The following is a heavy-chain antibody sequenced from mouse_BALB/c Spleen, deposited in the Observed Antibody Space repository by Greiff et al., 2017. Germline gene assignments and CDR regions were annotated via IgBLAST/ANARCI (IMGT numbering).Heavy chain of an antibody. CDR2: IDPANGNT. Sequence: EVQLQQSGAELVKPGASVKLSCTASGFNIKDTYMHWVKQRPEQGLEWIGRIDPANGNTKYDPKFQGKATITADTSSNTAYLQLSSLTSEDTAVYHCATVSSGDYFDYWGQGTTLTVSS. J-gene: IGHJ2*01. V-gene: IGHV14-3*02. CDR3: ATVSSGDYFDY. CDR1: GFNIKDTY. D-gene: IGHD1-1*01.